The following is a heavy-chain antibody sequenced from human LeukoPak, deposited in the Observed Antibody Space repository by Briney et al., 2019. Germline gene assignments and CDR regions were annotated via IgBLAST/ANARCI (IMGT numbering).Heavy chain of an antibody. J-gene: IGHJ4*02. D-gene: IGHD3-10*01. V-gene: IGHV4-39*07. CDR2: IYYSGST. Sequence: PSETLSLTRTVSGGSISGSSYYWGWIRQPPGKGLEWIGSIYYSGSTYYNPSPKSRVTISVDRSKNQFSLKLSSVTAADTAVYYCARGIRWFGELLHPFDYWGQGTLVTVSS. CDR3: ARGIRWFGELLHPFDY. CDR1: GGSISGSSYY.